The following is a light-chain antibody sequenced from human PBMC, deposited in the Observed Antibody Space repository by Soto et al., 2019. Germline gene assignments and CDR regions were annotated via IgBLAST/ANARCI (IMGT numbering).Light chain of an antibody. Sequence: QSALTQPRSVSGSPGQSVTISCTGTSSDVGGYNYVSWYQHHPGKAPKLMIYDVSKRPSGVPDRFSGSKSGNTASLTISGLQAEDEADYHCFSYAGSSTLGVFGTGTKLTVL. V-gene: IGLV2-11*01. CDR2: DVS. CDR3: FSYAGSSTLGV. J-gene: IGLJ1*01. CDR1: SSDVGGYNY.